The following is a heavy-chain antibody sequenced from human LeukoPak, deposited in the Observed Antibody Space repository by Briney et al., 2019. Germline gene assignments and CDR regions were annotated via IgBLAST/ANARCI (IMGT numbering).Heavy chain of an antibody. J-gene: IGHJ4*02. V-gene: IGHV3-48*02. CDR2: ISSGGAI. Sequence: GGSLRLSCVASAFACSTYSMNLFRQAPGMGLQWVSYISSGGAIYYADSVRGRFTVSRDNAKNSLYLQMNSLRDEDTAVYYCAREQNMYARGRYWFYWGQGTLVTVSS. CDR1: AFACSTYS. D-gene: IGHD2-8*02. CDR3: AREQNMYARGRYWFY.